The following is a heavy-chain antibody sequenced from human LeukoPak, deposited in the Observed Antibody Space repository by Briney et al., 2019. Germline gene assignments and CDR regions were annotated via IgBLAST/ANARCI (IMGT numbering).Heavy chain of an antibody. D-gene: IGHD3-22*01. Sequence: SETLSLTCAVYGGSFSGYYWSWIRQPPGKGLEWIGNIYYNGNTNYNPSLKSRVTISVDTSKNQFSLKVTSMTATDTAVYYCARLGGYYDYWGQGILVTVSS. V-gene: IGHV4-59*08. CDR2: IYYNGNT. J-gene: IGHJ4*02. CDR1: GGSFSGYY. CDR3: ARLGGYYDY.